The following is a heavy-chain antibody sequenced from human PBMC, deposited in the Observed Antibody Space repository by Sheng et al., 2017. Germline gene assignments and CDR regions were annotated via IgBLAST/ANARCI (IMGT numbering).Heavy chain of an antibody. D-gene: IGHD6-6*01. Sequence: QVTLRESGPALVRPTQTLTLTCTFSGFSLTTSGMCVTWIRQPPGKPLEWLARIDWDDDEYYSTSLRTRLXXSKDTSKNRRSLELPTMDPVDTATYYCARMQRGGKEYSSSSNYYYMDVWGKGTTVTVPS. CDR2: IDWDDDE. CDR1: GFSLTTSGMC. J-gene: IGHJ6*03. CDR3: ARMQRGGKEYSSSSNYYYMDV. V-gene: IGHV2-70*15.